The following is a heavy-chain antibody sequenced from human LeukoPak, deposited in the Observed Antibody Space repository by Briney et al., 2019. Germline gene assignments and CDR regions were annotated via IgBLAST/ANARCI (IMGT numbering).Heavy chain of an antibody. CDR2: VHNRGIT. J-gene: IGHJ6*03. CDR1: DGSIGSHY. Sequence: PSDTLSLTCTVSDGSIGSHYWSWIRQPAGRGLEWIGRVHNRGITNYNPSLQGRVTMSVDTSKSQFSLRLTSVTVADTAVYFCARDAPPYYYYMDVWGKGTPVTVSS. V-gene: IGHV4-4*07. CDR3: ARDAPPYYYYMDV.